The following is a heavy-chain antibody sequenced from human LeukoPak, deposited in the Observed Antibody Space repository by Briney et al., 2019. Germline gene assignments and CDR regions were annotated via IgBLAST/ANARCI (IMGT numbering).Heavy chain of an antibody. CDR2: IYYSGST. CDR3: ARVTGRFSSVSDY. D-gene: IGHD7-27*01. CDR1: GGSISSGGYY. Sequence: PSETLSLTCTVSGGSISSGGYYWSWIRQHPGKGLEWIGYIYYSGSTYYNPSLKSRVTISVDTSKNQFSLKLSSVTAADTAVYYCARVTGRFSSVSDYWGQGTLVTVSS. V-gene: IGHV4-31*03. J-gene: IGHJ4*02.